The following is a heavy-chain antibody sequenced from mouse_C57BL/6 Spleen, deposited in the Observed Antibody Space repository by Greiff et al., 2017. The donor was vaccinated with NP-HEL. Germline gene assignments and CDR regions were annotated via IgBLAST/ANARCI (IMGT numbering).Heavy chain of an antibody. CDR3: ARGVLRGIYDMDY. D-gene: IGHD1-1*01. CDR2: IYPSDSET. CDR1: GYTFTSYW. V-gene: IGHV1-61*01. J-gene: IGHJ4*01. Sequence: VQLQQSGAELVRPGSSVKLSCKASGYTFTSYWMDWVKQRPGQGLEWIGNIYPSDSETHYHQKFKDKATLTVDKSSSTDYMQLSSLTSEDYAVYYCARGVLRGIYDMDYWGKGTSVTVSS.